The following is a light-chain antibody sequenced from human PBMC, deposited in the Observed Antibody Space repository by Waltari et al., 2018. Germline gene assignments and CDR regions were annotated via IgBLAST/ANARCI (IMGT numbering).Light chain of an antibody. V-gene: IGKV1-12*01. J-gene: IGKJ1*01. CDR3: QQVNSFPRT. CDR2: DAS. CDR1: QGISSR. Sequence: DIQMTQSPSSVSASVGDRVTLTCRASQGISSRLAWYQQKPGKAPKLLIYDASSLHSGVPSRFSGSGSGTDFTLTISTLQPEDFATYYCQQVNSFPRTFGQGTKVEVK.